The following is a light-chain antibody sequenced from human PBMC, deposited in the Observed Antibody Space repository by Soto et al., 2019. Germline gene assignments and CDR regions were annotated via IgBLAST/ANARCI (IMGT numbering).Light chain of an antibody. CDR3: QQYNSYLT. J-gene: IGKJ4*01. CDR2: DAS. CDR1: QSISSW. V-gene: IGKV1-5*01. Sequence: DIQMTQSPSTLSASVGDRVTITCRASQSISSWLAWYQQKPGKAPKLLIYDASSLESGVPSRFGGSGSGTEFTLTISSLQPDDFATYYCQQYNSYLTFGGGTKV.